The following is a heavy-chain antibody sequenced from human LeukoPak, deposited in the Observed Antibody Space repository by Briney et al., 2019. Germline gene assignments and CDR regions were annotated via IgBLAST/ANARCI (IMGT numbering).Heavy chain of an antibody. CDR2: ISGSGGNT. D-gene: IGHD6-19*01. Sequence: GGSLRLSCAASGFTFSSYAMSWVRQAPGKGLEWVSAISGSGGNTYYADSVRGRFTISRDNSKNTLYLQMNSLRAEDTAVYYCAKSPRRIAVAGTPNWFDPWGQGTLVTVSS. CDR1: GFTFSSYA. J-gene: IGHJ5*02. CDR3: AKSPRRIAVAGTPNWFDP. V-gene: IGHV3-23*01.